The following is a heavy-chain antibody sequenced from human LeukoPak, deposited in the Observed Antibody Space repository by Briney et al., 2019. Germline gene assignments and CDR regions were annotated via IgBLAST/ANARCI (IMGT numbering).Heavy chain of an antibody. CDR2: VSAYNGDT. CDR1: GYTFTSYG. J-gene: IGHJ4*02. D-gene: IGHD2-2*01. V-gene: IGHV1-18*01. Sequence: ASVKVSCKASGYTFTSYGISWVRQAPGQGLEWMGWVSAYNGDTHYAQNVQGRVTMTTDTSMSTAYMELRSLRSDDTAVYYCARDRQSCSSSSCLVDSWGQGTLVTVSS. CDR3: ARDRQSCSSSSCLVDS.